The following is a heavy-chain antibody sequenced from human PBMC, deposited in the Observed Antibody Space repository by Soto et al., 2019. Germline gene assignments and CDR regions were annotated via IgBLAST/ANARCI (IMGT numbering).Heavy chain of an antibody. Sequence: GGSLRLSCAASGFTFSRYWMSWVRQAPGRGLEWVANIKQDGSEKYYVASVKGRFTMSKDNVKNSLYLQMNSLRAEDTALYYCARVRYGGNSYYFDYWGQGTQVTVSS. CDR1: GFTFSRYW. CDR3: ARVRYGGNSYYFDY. D-gene: IGHD4-17*01. V-gene: IGHV3-7*03. J-gene: IGHJ4*02. CDR2: IKQDGSEK.